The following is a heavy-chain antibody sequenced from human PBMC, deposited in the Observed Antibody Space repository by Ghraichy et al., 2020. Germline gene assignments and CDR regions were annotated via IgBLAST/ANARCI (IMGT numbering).Heavy chain of an antibody. D-gene: IGHD4-17*01. CDR1: GYSFTSYW. V-gene: IGHV5-51*01. J-gene: IGHJ5*02. Sequence: GESLNISCKGSGYSFTSYWIGWVRQMPGKGLEWMGIIYPGDSDTRYSPSFQGQVTISADKSISTAYLQWSSLKASDTAMYYCARHKGIQTTVTTAVLFDPWGQGTLVTVSS. CDR2: IYPGDSDT. CDR3: ARHKGIQTTVTTAVLFDP.